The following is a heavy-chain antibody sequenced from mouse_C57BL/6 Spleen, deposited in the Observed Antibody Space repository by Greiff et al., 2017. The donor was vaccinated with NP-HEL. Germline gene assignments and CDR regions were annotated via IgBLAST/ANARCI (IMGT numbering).Heavy chain of an antibody. CDR1: GYTFTSYW. CDR3: AIYDYDGGYAMDY. Sequence: QVQLKESGAELAKPGASVKLSCKASGYTFTSYWMHWVKQRPGQGLEWIGYINPSSGYTKYNQKFKDKATLTADKSSSTAYMQLSSLTYEDSAVYYCAIYDYDGGYAMDYWGQGTSVTVSS. D-gene: IGHD2-4*01. CDR2: INPSSGYT. J-gene: IGHJ4*01. V-gene: IGHV1-7*01.